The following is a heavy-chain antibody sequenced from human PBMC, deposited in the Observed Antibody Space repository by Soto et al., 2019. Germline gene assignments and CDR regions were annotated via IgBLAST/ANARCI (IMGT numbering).Heavy chain of an antibody. CDR2: ISSGRPDI. J-gene: IGHJ4*02. V-gene: IGHV3-21*01. D-gene: IGHD6-19*01. Sequence: PGGSLRLSCAASGFSFDTYNMNWVRQAPGKGLEWVSSISSGRPDIFYADSVRGRFPISRDDAKKSLFLQMNSLRADDTAVYYCARDHLGIAAGDFDLWGQGTLVTVSS. CDR1: GFSFDTYN. CDR3: ARDHLGIAAGDFDL.